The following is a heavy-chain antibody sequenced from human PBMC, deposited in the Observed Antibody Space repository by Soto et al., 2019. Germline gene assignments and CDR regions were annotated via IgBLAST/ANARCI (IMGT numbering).Heavy chain of an antibody. CDR1: GGTFSSYA. CDR2: IIPIFGTA. J-gene: IGHJ6*02. CDR3: AREYPVGDYCLFYYGMDV. D-gene: IGHD1-26*01. Sequence: GASVKVSCKASGGTFSSYAISWVRQAPGQGLEWMGGIIPIFGTANYAQKFQGRVTITADESTSTAYMELSSLRSEDTAVYYCAREYPVGDYCLFYYGMDVWGQGTTVTVSS. V-gene: IGHV1-69*13.